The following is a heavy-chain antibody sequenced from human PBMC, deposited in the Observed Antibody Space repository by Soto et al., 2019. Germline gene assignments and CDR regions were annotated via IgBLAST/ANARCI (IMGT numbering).Heavy chain of an antibody. CDR3: ARPDYGEEGYFAL. CDR2: IYYSGST. Sequence: QLQLQESGPGLVKPSETLSLTCTVSGGSIGSSSYYWGWIRQPPGKGLEWIGSIYYSGSTYYNPSLKSRVTIYVDTSKNQFSLKLSSVTAADTAVYYCARPDYGEEGYFALWGRGTLVTVSS. CDR1: GGSIGSSSYY. D-gene: IGHD4-17*01. V-gene: IGHV4-39*01. J-gene: IGHJ2*01.